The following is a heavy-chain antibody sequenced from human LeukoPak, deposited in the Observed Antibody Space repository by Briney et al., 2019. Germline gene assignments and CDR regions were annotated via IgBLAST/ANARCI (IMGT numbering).Heavy chain of an antibody. V-gene: IGHV3-11*01. D-gene: IGHD3-9*01. CDR3: ARDGHYDILTGYFQD. J-gene: IGHJ1*01. CDR1: GFTFSDYY. Sequence: PGGSLRLSCAASGFTFSDYYVSWIRQAPGKGLEWVSYITSSSSTTYYADSVKGRFTISRDNAKNSLYLQMNSLRAEDTAVYYCARDGHYDILTGYFQDWGQGTLVTVSS. CDR2: ITSSSSTT.